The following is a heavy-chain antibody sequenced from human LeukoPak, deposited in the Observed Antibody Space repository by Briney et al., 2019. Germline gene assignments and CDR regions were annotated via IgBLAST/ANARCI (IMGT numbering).Heavy chain of an antibody. Sequence: GASLQISCKASGSPFTNSWIGWVRQLPGKGLEWMGIIYPGDSDTRYSPSFQGQVTISADKSISTAYLQWSSLKASDTAMYYCAKSSRAPPDHWGQGTLVTVSS. CDR3: AKSSRAPPDH. J-gene: IGHJ5*02. CDR2: IYPGDSDT. CDR1: GSPFTNSW. V-gene: IGHV5-51*01.